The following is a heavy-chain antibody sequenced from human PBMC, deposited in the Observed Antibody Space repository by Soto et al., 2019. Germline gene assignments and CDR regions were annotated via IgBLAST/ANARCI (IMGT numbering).Heavy chain of an antibody. CDR1: GYRDSSYV. J-gene: IGHJ4*02. D-gene: IGHD4-17*01. CDR2: MNPNSGNT. Sequence: SCEASGYRDSSYVINGVVQATGQGLEWMGWMNPNSGNTGYAQKFQGRVTMTRNTSISTAYMELSSLRSEDTAVYYCARTLYGDNVDYWGQGTLVTVS. CDR3: ARTLYGDNVDY. V-gene: IGHV1-8*01.